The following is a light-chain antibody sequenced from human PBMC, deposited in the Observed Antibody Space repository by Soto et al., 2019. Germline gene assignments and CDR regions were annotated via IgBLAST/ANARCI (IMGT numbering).Light chain of an antibody. V-gene: IGKV1-5*03. CDR3: QQYNSYWP. J-gene: IGKJ1*01. Sequence: DIQMTQSPSTLSASVGDRVTITCRASQSISTWLAWYQQKPGKAPNHLIYKASSLQSGVPSRFSGSGSGTEFTLTISSLQPDDFATYYCQQYNSYWPFGQGTKVEIK. CDR1: QSISTW. CDR2: KAS.